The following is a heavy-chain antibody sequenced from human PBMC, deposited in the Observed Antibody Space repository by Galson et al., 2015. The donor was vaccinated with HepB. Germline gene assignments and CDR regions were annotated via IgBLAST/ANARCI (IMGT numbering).Heavy chain of an antibody. CDR2: VYYSGSP. CDR3: ARTPGRDFFDI. CDR1: RRSYY. D-gene: IGHD3-3*01. Sequence: RRSYYWGWIRQPPGKGLEWIASVYYSGSPYYNPSLESRVTIYVDASKNRFSLRLSSVTAADTALYYCARTPGRDFFDIWGQGTMVTVSS. J-gene: IGHJ3*02. V-gene: IGHV4-39*01.